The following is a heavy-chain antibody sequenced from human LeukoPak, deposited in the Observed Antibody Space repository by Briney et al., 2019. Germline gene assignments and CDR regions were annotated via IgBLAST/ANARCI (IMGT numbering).Heavy chain of an antibody. CDR2: IYYSGST. V-gene: IGHV4-59*06. CDR3: ARSYCTNGVCYTGDAFDI. J-gene: IGHJ3*02. CDR1: GGSISSYY. D-gene: IGHD2-8*01. Sequence: PSETLSITCTVSGGSISSYYWSWIRQHPGKGLEWIGYIYYSGSTYYNPSPKSRVTISVDTSKNQFSLKLSSVTAADTAVYYCARSYCTNGVCYTGDAFDIWGQGTMVTVSS.